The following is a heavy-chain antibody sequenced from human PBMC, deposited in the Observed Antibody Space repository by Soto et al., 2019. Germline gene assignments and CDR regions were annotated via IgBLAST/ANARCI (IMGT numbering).Heavy chain of an antibody. CDR3: ARGLEMATIGAYYYYAMDV. CDR1: GGTFSSYA. Sequence: QVQLVQSGAEVKKPGYSVKVSCKASGGTFSSYAISWVRQAPGQGLEWMGGIIPIFGTANYAQKFQGRVTITADESTSTAYMELSSVRSEDTAVYYYARGLEMATIGAYYYYAMDVWGQGTTVTVSS. V-gene: IGHV1-69*01. CDR2: IIPIFGTA. J-gene: IGHJ6*02. D-gene: IGHD5-12*01.